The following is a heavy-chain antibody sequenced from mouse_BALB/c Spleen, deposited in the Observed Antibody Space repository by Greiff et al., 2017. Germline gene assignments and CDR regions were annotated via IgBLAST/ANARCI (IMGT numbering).Heavy chain of an antibody. J-gene: IGHJ3*01. V-gene: IGHV14-3*02. CDR3: ARSDRYDPFAY. CDR1: GFNIKDTY. D-gene: IGHD2-14*01. Sequence: VQLQQSGAELVKPGASVKLSCTASGFNIKDTYMHWVKQRPEQGLEWIGRIDPANGNTKYDPKFQGKATITADTSSNTAYLQLSSLTSEDTAVYYCARSDRYDPFAYWGQGTLVTVSA. CDR2: IDPANGNT.